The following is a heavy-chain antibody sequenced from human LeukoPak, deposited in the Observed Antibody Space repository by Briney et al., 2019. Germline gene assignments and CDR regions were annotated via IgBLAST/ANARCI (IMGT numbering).Heavy chain of an antibody. V-gene: IGHV4-59*01. CDR1: GGSISSYY. D-gene: IGHD2-2*01. CDR2: IYYSGST. CDR3: ARDRGGYCSSTSCRLEYYYYGMDV. Sequence: SETLSLTCTVSGGSISSYYWSWIRQPPGKGLEWIGYIYYSGSTNYNPSLKSRVTISVDTSKNQFSLKLSSVTAADTAVYYCARDRGGYCSSTSCRLEYYYYGMDVWGQGTTVTVSS. J-gene: IGHJ6*02.